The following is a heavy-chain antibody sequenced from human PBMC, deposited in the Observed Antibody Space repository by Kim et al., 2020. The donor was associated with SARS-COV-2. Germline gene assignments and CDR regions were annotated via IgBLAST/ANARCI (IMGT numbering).Heavy chain of an antibody. CDR3: ARGGDIVVVPAAHRGYYY. J-gene: IGHJ6*01. CDR1: GGSFSGYY. V-gene: IGHV4-34*01. Sequence: SETLSLTCAVYGGSFSGYYWSWIRQPPGKGLEWIGEINHSGSTNYNPSLKSRVTISVDTSKNQFSLKLSSVTAADTAVYYCARGGDIVVVPAAHRGYYY. D-gene: IGHD2-2*01. CDR2: INHSGST.